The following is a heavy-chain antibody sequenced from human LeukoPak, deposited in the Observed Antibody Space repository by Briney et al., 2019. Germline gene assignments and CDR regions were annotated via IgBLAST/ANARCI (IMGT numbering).Heavy chain of an antibody. D-gene: IGHD6-13*01. CDR3: ARRAVAGRCFDY. Sequence: PGGSLRLSCAVSGFTFSDYYMSWIRQAPGKGLEWVSYISSGGSTISHADSVKGRFTISRDNAENSLYLQMNSLRAEDTAVYYCARRAVAGRCFDYWGQGTLVTVSS. V-gene: IGHV3-11*01. CDR2: ISSGGSTI. J-gene: IGHJ4*02. CDR1: GFTFSDYY.